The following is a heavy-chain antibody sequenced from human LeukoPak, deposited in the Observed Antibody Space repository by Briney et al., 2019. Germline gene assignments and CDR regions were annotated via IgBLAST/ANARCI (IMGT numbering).Heavy chain of an antibody. CDR2: IYFSGYT. Sequence: SETLSLTCTVSGGSVSSSLYYWGWIRQPPGKGLEWIGSIYFSGYTHYNPSLQSRVTMSVDTSRNQFSLKLSSVTAADTAVYYCVRRNDFWNNWFDPWGQGTLVTVSS. J-gene: IGHJ5*02. CDR1: GGSVSSSLYY. D-gene: IGHD3-3*01. V-gene: IGHV4-39*01. CDR3: VRRNDFWNNWFDP.